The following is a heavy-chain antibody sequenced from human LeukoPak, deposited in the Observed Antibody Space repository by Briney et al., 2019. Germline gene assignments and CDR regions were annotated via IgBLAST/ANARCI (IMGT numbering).Heavy chain of an antibody. CDR2: IHYSGST. Sequence: SETLSLTCTVSGGSISSRSFYWGWVRQPPGKGLEWTGSIHYSGSTYYDASFKSRVTMSVDTSKNQFSLKLSSVTAADTAVYYCARHYRGALAGTMGAFDIWGQGTMVTVSS. CDR3: ARHYRGALAGTMGAFDI. V-gene: IGHV4-39*01. D-gene: IGHD6-19*01. CDR1: GGSISSRSFY. J-gene: IGHJ3*02.